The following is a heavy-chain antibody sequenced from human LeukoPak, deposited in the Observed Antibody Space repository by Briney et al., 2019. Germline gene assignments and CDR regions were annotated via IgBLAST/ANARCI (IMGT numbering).Heavy chain of an antibody. CDR1: GFTFRKYW. CDR2: IAANGNDK. Sequence: PGVSLRLSCAASGFTFRKYWMAWVRQAPGRGLEWVATIAANGNDKDYEDALQGRFTISRDNARNSLSLRIDSLRAEDTAQYYCAREVFFQFDNWGQGALVTVSS. V-gene: IGHV3-7*03. J-gene: IGHJ4*02. CDR3: AREVFFQFDN.